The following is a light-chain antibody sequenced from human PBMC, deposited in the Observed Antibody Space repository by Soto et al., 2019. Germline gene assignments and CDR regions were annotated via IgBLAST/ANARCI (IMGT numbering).Light chain of an antibody. CDR3: QQYVSSPYT. CDR1: QSVSSSY. V-gene: IGKV3-20*01. Sequence: EIVLTQSPGTLSLSPGERATLSCRASQSVSSSYLAWYQQKPGQAPRLLIYGASSGATGIPDRFSGSGSGTDFTLTISRLEPEDFAVYYCQQYVSSPYTFGQGTNLEIK. J-gene: IGKJ2*01. CDR2: GAS.